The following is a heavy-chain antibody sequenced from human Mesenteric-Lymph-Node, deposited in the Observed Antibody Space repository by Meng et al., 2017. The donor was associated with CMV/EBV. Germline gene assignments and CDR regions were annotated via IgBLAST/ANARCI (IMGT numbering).Heavy chain of an antibody. CDR1: GSFSGYY. Sequence: GSFSGYYWSWIRQSPGKGLEWIGEINHSGSTNSNPSLKSRVTMSVDTSRNQFSLKLTPVAAADTAVYYCARVFYDSRGYYSKPFDYWGQGTLVTVSS. V-gene: IGHV4-34*01. CDR3: ARVFYDSRGYYSKPFDY. J-gene: IGHJ4*02. D-gene: IGHD3-22*01. CDR2: INHSGST.